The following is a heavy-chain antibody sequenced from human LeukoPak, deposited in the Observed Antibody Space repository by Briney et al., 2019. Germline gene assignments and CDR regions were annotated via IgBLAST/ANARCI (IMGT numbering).Heavy chain of an antibody. J-gene: IGHJ4*02. CDR2: IIPIFGTA. V-gene: IGHV1-69*13. CDR3: ARRGILTGFLFDY. D-gene: IGHD3-9*01. Sequence: GASVKVSCKASGGTFSSYAISWVRQAPGQGLEWMGGIIPIFGTANYAQKFQGRVTITADESTSTAYMELSSLRSEDTAVYYRARRGILTGFLFDYWGQGTLVTVSS. CDR1: GGTFSSYA.